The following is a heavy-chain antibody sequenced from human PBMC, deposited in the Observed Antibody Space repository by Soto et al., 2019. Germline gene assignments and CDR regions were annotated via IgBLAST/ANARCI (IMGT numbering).Heavy chain of an antibody. CDR3: AGRDYSSSWYGQFY. Sequence: SETLSLTCTVSGGSISSYYWSWIRQPPGKGLEWIGYIYYSGSTNYNPSLKSRVTISVDTSKNQFSLKLSSVTAADTAVYYCAGRDYSSSWYGQFYWGQGTLVTVSS. J-gene: IGHJ4*02. V-gene: IGHV4-59*01. CDR1: GGSISSYY. D-gene: IGHD6-13*01. CDR2: IYYSGST.